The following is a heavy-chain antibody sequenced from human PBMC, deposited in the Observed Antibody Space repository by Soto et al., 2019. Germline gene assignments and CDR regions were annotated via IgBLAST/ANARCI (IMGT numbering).Heavy chain of an antibody. J-gene: IGHJ5*02. CDR2: IYHSGSA. Sequence: SETKSLTRTVSGGYITSGCCCWYWIRQPPGQGLEFIGYIYHSGSANYNPFLKSRVTISVDTSKNQFSLKLTSVTAADTAVYYCARGTTDWLDPWGQGALVTVS. D-gene: IGHD1-1*01. CDR1: GGYITSGCCC. CDR3: ARGTTDWLDP. V-gene: IGHV4-30-2*01.